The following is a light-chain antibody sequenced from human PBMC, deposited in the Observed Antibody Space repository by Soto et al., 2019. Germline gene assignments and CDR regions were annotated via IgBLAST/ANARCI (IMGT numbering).Light chain of an antibody. Sequence: DIQMTQSPSTLSASVGDRVTITCRASQSISSWLAWYQQKPGKAPKLLIYKASSLESGVPSRFSGSGSGTEYTLTISSLQPDDFATYCCQQYNSYWYTFGQGTKLEIK. CDR2: KAS. J-gene: IGKJ2*01. CDR3: QQYNSYWYT. V-gene: IGKV1-5*03. CDR1: QSISSW.